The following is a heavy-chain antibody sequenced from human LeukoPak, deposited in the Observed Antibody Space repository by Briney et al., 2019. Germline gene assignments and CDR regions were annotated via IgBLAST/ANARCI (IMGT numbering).Heavy chain of an antibody. CDR2: ISVSGGTA. D-gene: IGHD3-9*01. Sequence: GRCLRLSWLVAGITLINYCMSCGRQPPGEWLECLACISVSGGTANYAESWKGRLTVSRDKPKNTLYLQMSSLRAEETDVYFCAKRGVVIRVILVGFHKQAYYFEPWGQGVLVTVSS. CDR1: GITLINYC. J-gene: IGHJ5*02. V-gene: IGHV3-23*01. CDR3: AKRGVVIRVILVGFHKQAYYFEP.